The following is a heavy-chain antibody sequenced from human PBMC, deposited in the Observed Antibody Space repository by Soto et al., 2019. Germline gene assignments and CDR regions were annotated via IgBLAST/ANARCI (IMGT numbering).Heavy chain of an antibody. CDR1: GGSITNYY. Sequence: QVQLQESGPGLVKPSETLSLICNVSGGSITNYYWNWIRQPAGRGLEWIGRIQSSGNTNYNPSLNSRVTMSIDPSMNQFSLKLSSVTAADTALYYCARGFIAMAGRYYYAMDVWGQGTTVTVSS. CDR2: IQSSGNT. J-gene: IGHJ6*02. CDR3: ARGFIAMAGRYYYAMDV. V-gene: IGHV4-4*07. D-gene: IGHD6-19*01.